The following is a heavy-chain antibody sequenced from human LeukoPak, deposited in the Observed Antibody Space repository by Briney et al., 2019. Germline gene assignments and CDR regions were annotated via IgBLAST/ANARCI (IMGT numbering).Heavy chain of an antibody. CDR2: ITANGDST. CDR3: AKDIEAGTAGFSFDY. CDR1: GFSFAYYA. Sequence: GGPLRLSCAASGFSFAYYAMHWVRQAPGKGLEWVSLITANGDSTYYADSVKGRFTISRDNSKTSLSLQMNSLRTEDTALYYCAKDIEAGTAGFSFDYWGQGTLVAVSS. J-gene: IGHJ4*02. V-gene: IGHV3-43*02. D-gene: IGHD2-21*02.